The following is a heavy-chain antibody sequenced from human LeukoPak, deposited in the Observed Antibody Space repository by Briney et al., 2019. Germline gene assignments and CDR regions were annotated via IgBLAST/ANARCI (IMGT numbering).Heavy chain of an antibody. CDR1: GGSIRSSYYY. Sequence: SETLSLTCTVSGGSIRSSYYYWGWIRQPPGKGLEWIGSIYDSGSTYYNPSLKSRVTISVDTSKNQFSLKLNSVTAADTAVYYCARGITPALNDYWGQGTLVTVSS. D-gene: IGHD3-10*01. CDR2: IYDSGST. V-gene: IGHV4-39*01. CDR3: ARGITPALNDY. J-gene: IGHJ4*02.